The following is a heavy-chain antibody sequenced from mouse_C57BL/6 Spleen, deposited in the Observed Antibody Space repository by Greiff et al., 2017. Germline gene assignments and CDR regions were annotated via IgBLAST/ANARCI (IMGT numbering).Heavy chain of an antibody. CDR2: IHPSDSDT. D-gene: IGHD2-5*01. CDR3: AIEDSKGYAMDY. CDR1: GYTFTSYW. J-gene: IGHJ4*01. V-gene: IGHV1-74*01. Sequence: QVHVKQPGAELVKPGASVKVSCKASGYTFTSYWMHWVKQRPGQGLEWIGRIHPSDSDTNYNQKFKGKATLTVDKSSSTAYMQLSSLTSEDSAVYYCAIEDSKGYAMDYWGQGTSVTVSS.